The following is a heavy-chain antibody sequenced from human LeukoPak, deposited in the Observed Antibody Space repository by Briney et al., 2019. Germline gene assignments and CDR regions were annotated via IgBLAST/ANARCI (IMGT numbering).Heavy chain of an antibody. CDR1: GFTFSTHW. CDR3: ARRAGAYSHPYDY. D-gene: IGHD4/OR15-4a*01. CDR2: IKQDGSEK. J-gene: IGHJ4*02. Sequence: GGSLRLSCAASGFTFSTHWMSWVRQAPGKGLEWVANIKQDGSEKDYVDSVKGRFTISRDNSKNTLYLQMNSLRAEDTAVYYCARRAGAYSHPYDYWGQGTLVTVSS. V-gene: IGHV3-7*03.